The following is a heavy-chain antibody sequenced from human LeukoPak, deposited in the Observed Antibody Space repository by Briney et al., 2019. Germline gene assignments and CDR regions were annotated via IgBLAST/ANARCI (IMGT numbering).Heavy chain of an antibody. D-gene: IGHD3-22*01. CDR1: GYTFTSYG. J-gene: IGHJ4*02. V-gene: IGHV1-69*13. Sequence: ASVKVSCKASGYTFTSYGISWVRQAPGQGLEWMGGISPIFGTANYAQKFQGRVTITADESTSTTYMDLSSLRSEDTAVYYCARAPISYYDSSGYLGDYFDYWGQGTLVTVSS. CDR2: ISPIFGTA. CDR3: ARAPISYYDSSGYLGDYFDY.